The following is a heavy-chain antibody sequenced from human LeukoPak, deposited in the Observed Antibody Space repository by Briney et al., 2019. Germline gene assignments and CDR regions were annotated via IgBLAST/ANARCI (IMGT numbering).Heavy chain of an antibody. CDR3: ARGIPDFDC. D-gene: IGHD1-14*01. Sequence: GGSLRLSCAASGFTVSSNYMSWVRQAPGKGLEWVSVIYSGGGTLYADSVKGRFTISRDNSKNTLYLQMNSLRVEDTAVYCCARGIPDFDCWGQGTLVTVSS. V-gene: IGHV3-53*01. J-gene: IGHJ4*02. CDR1: GFTVSSNY. CDR2: IYSGGGT.